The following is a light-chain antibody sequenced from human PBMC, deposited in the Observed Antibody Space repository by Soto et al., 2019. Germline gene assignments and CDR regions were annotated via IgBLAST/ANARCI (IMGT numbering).Light chain of an antibody. Sequence: QSVLTQPPSVSGAPGQRVTISCTGSSSNIGAGYDVHWYQQLPGTAPKLLIYGNSNRPSGVPDRFSGSKSGNTASLTISGLQAEDEADYYCCSYAGSSTYVFGTGTKVT. J-gene: IGLJ1*01. CDR3: CSYAGSSTYV. CDR1: SSNIGAGYD. CDR2: GNS. V-gene: IGLV1-40*01.